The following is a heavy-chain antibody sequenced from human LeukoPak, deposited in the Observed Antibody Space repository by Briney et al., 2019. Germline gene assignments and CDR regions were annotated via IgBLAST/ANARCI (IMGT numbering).Heavy chain of an antibody. D-gene: IGHD6-13*01. CDR1: GFTFSSHG. CDR2: IRSDGSND. V-gene: IGHV3-30*02. CDR3: AKNMYSSSWYRKVHYYYYMDV. J-gene: IGHJ6*03. Sequence: GGSLRLSCAASGFTFSSHGMHWVRQAPGKGLEWLAFIRSDGSNDYYADSLKGRFTISRDNSKNTLYLQMNSLRAEDTAVYYCAKNMYSSSWYRKVHYYYYMDVWGKGTTVTISS.